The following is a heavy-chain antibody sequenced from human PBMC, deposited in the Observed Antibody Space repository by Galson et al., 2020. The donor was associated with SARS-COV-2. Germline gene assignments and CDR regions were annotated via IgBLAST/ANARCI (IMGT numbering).Heavy chain of an antibody. Sequence: GGSLRLSCAASGFTFSSYAMSWVRQAPGKGLEWVSAISGSGGSTYYADSVKGRFTISRDNSKNTLYLQMNSLRAEDTAVYYCSKDYDGSGSYSDAFDIWVQGTMVTFSS. J-gene: IGHJ3*02. V-gene: IGHV3-23*01. CDR1: GFTFSSYA. D-gene: IGHD3-10*01. CDR3: SKDYDGSGSYSDAFDI. CDR2: ISGSGGST.